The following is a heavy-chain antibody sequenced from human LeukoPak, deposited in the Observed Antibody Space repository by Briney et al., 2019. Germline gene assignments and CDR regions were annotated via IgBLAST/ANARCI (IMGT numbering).Heavy chain of an antibody. CDR1: LYTFTTYN. CDR3: AREKSYKNYDIWRAPGPAVFDSYYMDV. V-gene: IGHV1-18*01. Sequence: ASVKVSCKASLYTFTTYNIAWVRQAPGQGLEWMGWISAKSGSANYAQKFQGRVTMATDTSTGTAYMDLRSLTSANTAVYFCAREKSYKNYDIWRAPGPAVFDSYYMDVWGKGTTVTVSS. D-gene: IGHD3-9*01. J-gene: IGHJ6*03. CDR2: ISAKSGSA.